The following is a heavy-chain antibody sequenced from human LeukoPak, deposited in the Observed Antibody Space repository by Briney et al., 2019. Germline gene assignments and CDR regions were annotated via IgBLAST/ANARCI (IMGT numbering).Heavy chain of an antibody. CDR1: GFTVSSNY. CDR3: TTDQGDSRDFYSFDY. Sequence: GGSLRLSCAASGFTVSSNYMSWVRQAPGKGLEWVSVIYSGGSTYYADSVKGRFTISRDNSKNTMYLQMNNLKTEDTAVYYCTTDQGDSRDFYSFDYWGQGAPVTVSS. V-gene: IGHV3-66*01. J-gene: IGHJ4*02. D-gene: IGHD3-22*01. CDR2: IYSGGST.